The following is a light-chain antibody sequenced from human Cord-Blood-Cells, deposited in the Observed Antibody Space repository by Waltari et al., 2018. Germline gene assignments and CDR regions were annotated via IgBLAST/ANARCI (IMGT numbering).Light chain of an antibody. CDR2: KAS. CDR1: QSISSW. J-gene: IGKJ4*01. V-gene: IGKV1-5*03. CDR3: QQYNSYS. Sequence: DIQMTQPPSTLSASVGDRVTITCRASQSISSWLAWYQQKPGKAPKRLIYKASSLESGVPSRFSGSGSGTEFTLTISSLQPDDFATYYCQQYNSYSFGGGTKVEIK.